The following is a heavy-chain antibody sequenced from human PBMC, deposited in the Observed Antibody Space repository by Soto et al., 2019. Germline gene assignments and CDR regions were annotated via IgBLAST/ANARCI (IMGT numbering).Heavy chain of an antibody. CDR1: GFTFSSHW. J-gene: IGHJ4*02. CDR2: ISGDGRTT. CDR3: ARGVPNCSSSSCYFDF. Sequence: VGSLRLSCAASGFTFSSHWMNWVRQGPGKGLVWVSRISGDGRTTSHADPVKGRFTISRDNAKNTLYLQMNSLRVEDTAVYYCARGVPNCSSSSCYFDFWGQGILVTVSS. D-gene: IGHD2-2*01. V-gene: IGHV3-74*01.